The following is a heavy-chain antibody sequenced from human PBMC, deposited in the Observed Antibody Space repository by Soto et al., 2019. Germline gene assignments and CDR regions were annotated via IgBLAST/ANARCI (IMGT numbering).Heavy chain of an antibody. Sequence: PGGSLRLCCAASVFIFSSYTMHWVRQAPGKGLEWVGVITYDGSNQYYADSVKGRFTISRDNSRNMLFLQMNSLRPDDTAVYYCARAPSGSYPEFDYWGQGTLVTVSS. CDR2: ITYDGSNQ. CDR1: VFIFSSYT. J-gene: IGHJ4*02. V-gene: IGHV3-30-3*01. D-gene: IGHD1-26*01. CDR3: ARAPSGSYPEFDY.